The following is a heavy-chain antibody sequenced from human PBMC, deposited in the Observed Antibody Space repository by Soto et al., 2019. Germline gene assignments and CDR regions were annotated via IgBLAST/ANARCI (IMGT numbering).Heavy chain of an antibody. CDR3: ARDGHGGSGYLYFDY. V-gene: IGHV1-3*01. D-gene: IGHD2-15*01. J-gene: IGHJ4*02. Sequence: ASVKVSCKASGYTFTSYAMHWVRQAPGQRLEWMGWINAGNGNTKYSQKFQGRVTITRDTSASTAYMELSSLRSEGTAVYYCARDGHGGSGYLYFDYWGQGTLVTVSS. CDR2: INAGNGNT. CDR1: GYTFTSYA.